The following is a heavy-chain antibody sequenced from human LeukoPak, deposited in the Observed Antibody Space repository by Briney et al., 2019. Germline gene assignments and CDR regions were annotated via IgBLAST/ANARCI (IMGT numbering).Heavy chain of an antibody. V-gene: IGHV1-69*13. J-gene: IGHJ6*02. D-gene: IGHD2-2*01. Sequence: SVKVSCKASGYTFTSYGISWVRQAPGQGLEWMGGIIPIFGTANYAQKFQGRVTITADESTSTAYMELSSLRSEDTAVYYCARDCSSTSCYGGYYYYYYGMDVWGQGTTVTVSS. CDR2: IIPIFGTA. CDR1: GYTFTSYG. CDR3: ARDCSSTSCYGGYYYYYYGMDV.